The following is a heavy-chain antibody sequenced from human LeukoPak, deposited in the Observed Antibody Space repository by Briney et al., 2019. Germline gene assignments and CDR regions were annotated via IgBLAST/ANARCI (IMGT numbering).Heavy chain of an antibody. D-gene: IGHD6-6*01. Sequence: GGSPRLSCAASGFTFSSYAMHWVRQAPGKGLEWVAVISYDGSNKYYADSVKGRFTISRDNSKNTLYLQMNSLRAEDTAVYYCARGGYSSSAKVYFDYWGQGTLVTVSS. V-gene: IGHV3-30*01. CDR2: ISYDGSNK. J-gene: IGHJ4*02. CDR3: ARGGYSSSAKVYFDY. CDR1: GFTFSSYA.